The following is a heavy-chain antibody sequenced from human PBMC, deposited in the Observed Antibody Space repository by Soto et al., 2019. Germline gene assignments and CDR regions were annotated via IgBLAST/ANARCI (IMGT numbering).Heavy chain of an antibody. CDR3: ARIRENHYYGDYGWFDP. D-gene: IGHD4-17*01. Sequence: ASVKVSCKASGYTFTSYGISWVRQAPGQGLEWMGWISAYNGNTNYAQKLQGRVTMTTDTSTSTAYMELRSLRSDDTAVYYCARIRENHYYGDYGWFDPWGQGTLVTVSS. V-gene: IGHV1-18*01. CDR2: ISAYNGNT. CDR1: GYTFTSYG. J-gene: IGHJ5*02.